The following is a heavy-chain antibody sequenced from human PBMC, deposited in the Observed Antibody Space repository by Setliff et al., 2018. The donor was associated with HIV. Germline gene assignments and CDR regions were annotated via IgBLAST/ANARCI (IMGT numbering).Heavy chain of an antibody. CDR2: INSGTGNT. D-gene: IGHD4-17*01. CDR1: ADTFTNCL. V-gene: IGHV1-3*01. Sequence: ASVKVSCKASADTFTNCLINWVRQAPGQGLEWMGWINSGTGNTIYSQKFQGRVTFSRDTSASTAYMELSSLRSEDTAVYYCANSVTDASYWYFIHWGRGSPVTVSS. J-gene: IGHJ2*01. CDR3: ANSVTDASYWYFIH.